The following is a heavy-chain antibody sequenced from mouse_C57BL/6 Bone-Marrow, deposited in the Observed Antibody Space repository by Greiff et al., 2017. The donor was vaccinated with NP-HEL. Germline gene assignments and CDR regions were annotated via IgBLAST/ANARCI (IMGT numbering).Heavy chain of an antibody. Sequence: QVQLQQSGAELVKPGASVKLSCKASGYTFTSYWMHWVKQRPGQGLEWIGMIHPNSGSTNYNEKFKSKATLTVDKSSSTAYMQLSSLTSEDSAVYYCARRILLRSYYAMDYWGQGTSVTVSS. J-gene: IGHJ4*01. CDR2: IHPNSGST. D-gene: IGHD1-1*01. V-gene: IGHV1-64*01. CDR3: ARRILLRSYYAMDY. CDR1: GYTFTSYW.